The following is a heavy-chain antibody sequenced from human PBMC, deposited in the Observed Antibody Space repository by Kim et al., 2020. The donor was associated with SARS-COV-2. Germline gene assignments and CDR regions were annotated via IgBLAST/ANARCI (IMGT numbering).Heavy chain of an antibody. V-gene: IGHV3-7*03. J-gene: IGHJ3*02. D-gene: IGHD4-17*01. Sequence: EKYYVGSVKGRFTISRDNAKTSLFLQMNSLRAEDTAVYYCARRLLLAFDIWGQGTTVTVSS. CDR3: ARRLLLAFDI. CDR2: EK.